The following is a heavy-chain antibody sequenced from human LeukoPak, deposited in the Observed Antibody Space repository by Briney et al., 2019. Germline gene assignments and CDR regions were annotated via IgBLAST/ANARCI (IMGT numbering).Heavy chain of an antibody. CDR3: ARGVIFQDPYFDY. Sequence: GGSLRLSCAASGFTFSSYSMNWVRQAPGKGLEWVSSISSSSSYIYYADSVKGRFTISRDNAKNSLYLQMNSLRAEDTAVYYCARGVIFQDPYFDYWGQGTLVTVSS. D-gene: IGHD2-15*01. J-gene: IGHJ4*02. CDR2: ISSSSSYI. V-gene: IGHV3-21*01. CDR1: GFTFSSYS.